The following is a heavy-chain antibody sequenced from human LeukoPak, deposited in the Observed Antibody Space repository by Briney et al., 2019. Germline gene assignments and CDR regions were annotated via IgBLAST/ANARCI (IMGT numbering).Heavy chain of an antibody. CDR1: GNSFCDYY. CDR2: IYTSGST. CDR3: TRDTGTTGEVKFDP. J-gene: IGHJ5*02. Sequence: PSETLSLTCTVSGNSFCDYYWSWIRQPAGKGLEWIGRIYTSGSTTYNPSLKSRVTISVDTSKSQFSLNLMSVTAADTAVYYCTRDTGTTGEVKFDPWGQGTLVTVSS. D-gene: IGHD4-17*01. V-gene: IGHV4-4*07.